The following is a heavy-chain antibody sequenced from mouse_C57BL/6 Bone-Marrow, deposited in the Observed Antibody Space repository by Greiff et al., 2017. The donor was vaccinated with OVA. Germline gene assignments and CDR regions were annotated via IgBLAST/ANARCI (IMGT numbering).Heavy chain of an antibody. Sequence: EVQGVESGGDLVKPGGSLKLSCAASGFTFSSYGMSWVRQTPDKRLEWVATISSGGSYTYYPDSVKGRFTISRDNAKNTLYLQMSSLKSEDTAMYYCARQNYYSVRFAYWGQGTLVTVSA. CDR1: GFTFSSYG. CDR2: ISSGGSYT. J-gene: IGHJ3*01. CDR3: ARQNYYSVRFAY. V-gene: IGHV5-6*01. D-gene: IGHD2-12*01.